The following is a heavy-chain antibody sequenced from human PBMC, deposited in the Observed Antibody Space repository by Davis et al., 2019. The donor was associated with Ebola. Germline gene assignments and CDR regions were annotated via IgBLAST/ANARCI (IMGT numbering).Heavy chain of an antibody. Sequence: GGSLGLSCAASGFTFSSYAMHWVRQAPGKGLEWVAVISYDGSNKYYADSVKGRFTISRDNSKNTLYLQMNSLRAEDTAVYYCARGEGKWELLFGYFDYWGQGTLVTVSS. J-gene: IGHJ4*02. CDR2: ISYDGSNK. V-gene: IGHV3-30*04. CDR1: GFTFSSYA. D-gene: IGHD1-26*01. CDR3: ARGEGKWELLFGYFDY.